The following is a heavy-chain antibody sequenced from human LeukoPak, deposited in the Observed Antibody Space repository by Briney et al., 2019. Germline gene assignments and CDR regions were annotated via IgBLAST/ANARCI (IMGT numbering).Heavy chain of an antibody. J-gene: IGHJ6*02. D-gene: IGHD2-2*01. CDR2: INPNRGNT. CDR1: GYTFTSYD. V-gene: IGHV1-8*01. Sequence: ASVKVSCKASGYTFTSYDINWVRQAPGQGLEWMGWINPNRGNTGYAQKFQGRVTMTRNTTISTAYMELSSLRSEDTAVYYCARKYCSSTSCYYYYGMDVWGQGTTVTVSS. CDR3: ARKYCSSTSCYYYYGMDV.